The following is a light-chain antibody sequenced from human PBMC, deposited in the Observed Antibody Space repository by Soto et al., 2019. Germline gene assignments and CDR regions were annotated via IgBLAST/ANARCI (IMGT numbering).Light chain of an antibody. CDR2: GAS. J-gene: IGKJ1*01. V-gene: IGKV3-20*01. CDR3: QQYGNSRGT. CDR1: QSVTNNQ. Sequence: EIVLTQSAGTLSVSPGERATLSCMGSQSVTNNQLAWFRQKPGQAPRLLIYGASSRATGIPDRFSGSGSGTDFTLTISGLEPEDFAVYCCQQYGNSRGTFGQGTKVDIK.